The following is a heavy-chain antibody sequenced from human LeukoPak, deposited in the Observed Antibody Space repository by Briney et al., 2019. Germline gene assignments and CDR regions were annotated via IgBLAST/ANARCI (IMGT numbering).Heavy chain of an antibody. V-gene: IGHV1-18*01. CDR2: ISAYNGNT. J-gene: IGHJ6*02. CDR3: ARDSYAYPSEYGMDV. Sequence: ASVKVSCKASGYTFTSCGISWVRQAPGQGLEWIGWISAYNGNTNYAQKLQGRVTMTTDTSTSTAYMELRSLRSDDTAVYYCARDSYAYPSEYGMDVWGQGTTVTVSS. CDR1: GYTFTSCG. D-gene: IGHD2-2*02.